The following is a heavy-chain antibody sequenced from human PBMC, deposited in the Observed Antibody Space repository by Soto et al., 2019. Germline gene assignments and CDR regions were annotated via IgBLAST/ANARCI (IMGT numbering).Heavy chain of an antibody. Sequence: QVQLAQSGAEVKKPGASVKVSCKASGYTFTTYDSNWVRQATGQGLEWMGWMNPNSGNTGYAQKFQGRVTITRNTSISTAYMALSSLRSENTAVYYCAREKVGAVDYWGQGTLVTVSS. J-gene: IGHJ4*02. CDR2: MNPNSGNT. D-gene: IGHD1-26*01. CDR3: AREKVGAVDY. V-gene: IGHV1-8*01. CDR1: GYTFTTYD.